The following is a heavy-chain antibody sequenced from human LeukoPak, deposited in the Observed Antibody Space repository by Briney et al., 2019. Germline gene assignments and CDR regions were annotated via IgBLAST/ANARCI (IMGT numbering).Heavy chain of an antibody. Sequence: SETLSLTCTASGGSISSYYWSWIRQPPGKGLEWIGYIYYSGSTNYNPSLKSRVTISVDTSKNQFSLKLSSVTAADTAVYYCAREASGWYNWFDPWGQGTLVTVSS. CDR2: IYYSGST. D-gene: IGHD6-19*01. V-gene: IGHV4-59*01. J-gene: IGHJ5*02. CDR3: AREASGWYNWFDP. CDR1: GGSISSYY.